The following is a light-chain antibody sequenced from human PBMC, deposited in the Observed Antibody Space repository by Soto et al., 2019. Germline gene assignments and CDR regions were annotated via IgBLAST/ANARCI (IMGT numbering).Light chain of an antibody. CDR3: QQFDTLPLT. Sequence: DIQMTQSPSSLSTSVGDRVTITCQASQDISNYINWYQQKPGKAPKLLISDASNLEPGVPSRFSGSGSGTDFSLPISSLQPEDIATYYCQQFDTLPLTFGPGTKVDFK. J-gene: IGKJ3*01. CDR2: DAS. CDR1: QDISNY. V-gene: IGKV1-33*01.